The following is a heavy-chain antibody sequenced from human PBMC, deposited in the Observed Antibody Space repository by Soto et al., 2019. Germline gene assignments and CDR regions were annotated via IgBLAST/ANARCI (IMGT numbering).Heavy chain of an antibody. D-gene: IGHD2-21*02. CDR3: ARGHIVVVTAIQLYGMDV. J-gene: IGHJ6*02. CDR1: GYTFTGYY. CDR2: INPNSGGT. V-gene: IGHV1-2*04. Sequence: ASVKVSCKASGYTFTGYYMHWVRQAPGQGLEWMGWINPNSGGTNYAQKFQGWVTMTRDTSISTAYMELSRLRSDDTAVYYCARGHIVVVTAIQLYGMDVWGQGTTVTVSS.